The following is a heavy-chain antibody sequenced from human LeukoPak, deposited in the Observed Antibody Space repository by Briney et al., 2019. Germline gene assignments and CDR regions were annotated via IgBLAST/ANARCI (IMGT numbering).Heavy chain of an antibody. D-gene: IGHD5-18*01. CDR2: IRYDGSNK. V-gene: IGHV3-30*02. CDR3: AKDGGVSGRRGYSYGLFDY. Sequence: PGGSLRLSCAASGFTFSSYGMHWVRQAPGKGLEWVAFIRYDGSNKYYADSVKGRFTISRDNSKKTLYLQMNSLRAEDTAVYYCAKDGGVSGRRGYSYGLFDYWGQGTLVTVSS. J-gene: IGHJ4*02. CDR1: GFTFSSYG.